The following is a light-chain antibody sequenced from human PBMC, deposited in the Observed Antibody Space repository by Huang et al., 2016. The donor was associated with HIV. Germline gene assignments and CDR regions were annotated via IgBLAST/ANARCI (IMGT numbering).Light chain of an antibody. CDR2: DGS. V-gene: IGKV3-11*01. Sequence: EVVLTQSPPTLSLFPGETATLSCRASQTIGTYVAGDQQRPGQGPRLLIYDGSNRAAGVPARISGAGSGTTFTLSISGLESEDFGVYYCQQRRSWPLTFGGGTKVEV. CDR3: QQRRSWPLT. CDR1: QTIGTY. J-gene: IGKJ4*01.